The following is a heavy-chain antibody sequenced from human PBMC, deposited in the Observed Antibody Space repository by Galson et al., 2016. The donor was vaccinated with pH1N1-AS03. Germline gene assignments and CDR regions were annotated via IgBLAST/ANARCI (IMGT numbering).Heavy chain of an antibody. Sequence: SLRLSCAASGFTFNEYAMHWVRQSQGKGLEWVSGISWNGFNTDYGDSVKGRFTISRDNARNALFLQMDSLRPEDTALYYCAKAYSTYYYYLDVWGKGTSVTVSS. CDR3: AKAYSTYYYYLDV. CDR1: GFTFNEYA. J-gene: IGHJ6*03. D-gene: IGHD2/OR15-2a*01. V-gene: IGHV3-9*01. CDR2: ISWNGFNT.